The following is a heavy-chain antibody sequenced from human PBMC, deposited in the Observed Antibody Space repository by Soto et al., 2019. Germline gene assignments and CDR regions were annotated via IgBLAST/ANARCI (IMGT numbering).Heavy chain of an antibody. CDR2: IYYNGST. D-gene: IGHD3-22*01. J-gene: IGHJ4*02. CDR1: GGSISSSSYY. V-gene: IGHV4-39*01. CDR3: ARHPRGPDYYDSSGYYYYFDY. Sequence: SETLSLTCTVSGGSISSSSYYWGWIRQPPGKGLEWIGSIYYNGSTYYNPSLKNQVTISVDTSKNQFSLKLSSVTAADTAVYYFARHPRGPDYYDSSGYYYYFDYWGQGTLVTVSS.